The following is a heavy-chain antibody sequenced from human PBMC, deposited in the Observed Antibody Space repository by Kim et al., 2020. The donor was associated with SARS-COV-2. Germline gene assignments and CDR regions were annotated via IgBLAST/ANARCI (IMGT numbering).Heavy chain of an antibody. V-gene: IGHV1-46*01. Sequence: AQKFQGRVTMTRDTSTSTEYMELSRLRSEDTAVYYCARVSIAVAVTYFDYWGQGTLVTVSS. J-gene: IGHJ4*02. D-gene: IGHD6-19*01. CDR3: ARVSIAVAVTYFDY.